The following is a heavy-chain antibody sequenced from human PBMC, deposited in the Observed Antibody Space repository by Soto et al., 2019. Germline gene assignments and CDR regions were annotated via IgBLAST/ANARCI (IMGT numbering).Heavy chain of an antibody. V-gene: IGHV1-18*01. Sequence: ASVKVSCKASGYIFSNYGISWVRQAPGQGLEWMGWISTYNANTYYAQKFQGRVTMTTDTSTSTAYMELRSLRSDDAAVFYCARERDGSSWSSAESLQYWGQGTLVTVSS. CDR3: ARERDGSSWSSAESLQY. J-gene: IGHJ1*01. D-gene: IGHD6-13*01. CDR2: ISTYNANT. CDR1: GYIFSNYG.